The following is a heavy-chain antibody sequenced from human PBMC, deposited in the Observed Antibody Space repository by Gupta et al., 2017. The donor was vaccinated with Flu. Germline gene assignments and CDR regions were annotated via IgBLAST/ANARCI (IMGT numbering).Heavy chain of an antibody. D-gene: IGHD3-22*01. CDR1: GFSFIYYA. V-gene: IGHV3-23*01. CDR2: ISGSGAGT. Sequence: EVQLLESGGGLVQPGGSLRLSCAASGFSFIYYAMNWVRQAPGKGLEWVSGISGSGAGTYYADSVKGRCAISRDNSKSTLYRQMNSLRGEDKAVYYCARVDGSERRGYYFVAMDGWGQGTTVNVSS. CDR3: ARVDGSERRGYYFVAMDG. J-gene: IGHJ6*02.